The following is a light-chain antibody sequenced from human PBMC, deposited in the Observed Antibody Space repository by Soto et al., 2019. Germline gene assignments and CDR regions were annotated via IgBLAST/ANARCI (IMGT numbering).Light chain of an antibody. CDR2: DTS. Sequence: EIVLTQSPATLSLSPGERATLSCRASQTISSYLAWYQQKPGQAPRLLIYDTSNRATGIPARFSGSGSGTDVTLPISSLEPEDFAVYYCQQRSNWPPALTFGGGTMVEIK. CDR3: QQRSNWPPALT. J-gene: IGKJ4*01. CDR1: QTISSY. V-gene: IGKV3-11*01.